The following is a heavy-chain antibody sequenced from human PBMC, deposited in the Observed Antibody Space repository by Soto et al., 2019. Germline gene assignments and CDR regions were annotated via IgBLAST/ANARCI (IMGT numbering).Heavy chain of an antibody. CDR2: ISAYNGNT. V-gene: IGHV1-18*04. J-gene: IGHJ4*02. D-gene: IGHD2-8*01. CDR3: ARDPGYCTNGVCPIFDF. Sequence: ASVKVYCKASGYTFTSYGISWGRQAPGQGLEWMGWISAYNGNTNYAQKLQGRVSMTTDTSTSTAYMELRSLRSDDTAVYFCARDPGYCTNGVCPIFDFWGQGLLVTVSS. CDR1: GYTFTSYG.